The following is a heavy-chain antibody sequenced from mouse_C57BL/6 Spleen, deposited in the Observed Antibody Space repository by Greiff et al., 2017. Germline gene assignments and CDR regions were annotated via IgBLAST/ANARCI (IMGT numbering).Heavy chain of an antibody. CDR2: IDPSDSYT. CDR1: GYTFTSYW. V-gene: IGHV1-69*01. J-gene: IGHJ3*01. Sequence: QVQLQQPGAELVMPGASVKLSCKASGYTFTSYWMHWVKQRPGQGLEWIGEIDPSDSYTNYTQKFKGKSTLTVDKSSSTAYMQLSSLTSEDSAVYYCAREDAVAYWGQGTLVTVSA. CDR3: AREDAVAY.